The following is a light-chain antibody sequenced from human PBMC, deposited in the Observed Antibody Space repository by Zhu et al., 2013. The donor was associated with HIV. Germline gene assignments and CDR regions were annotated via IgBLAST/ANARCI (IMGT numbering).Light chain of an antibody. CDR3: QQYGSSPLT. CDR1: QSISNY. Sequence: EIVLTQSPVTLSLSPGQRATLSCRASQSISNYLVWYQQKPGQAPRLLIYGASNRATGIPARFSGRGSGTDFTLSITRLEPEDLAVYYCQQYGSSPLTFGGGTTLELK. CDR2: GAS. J-gene: IGKJ4*01. V-gene: IGKV3-20*01.